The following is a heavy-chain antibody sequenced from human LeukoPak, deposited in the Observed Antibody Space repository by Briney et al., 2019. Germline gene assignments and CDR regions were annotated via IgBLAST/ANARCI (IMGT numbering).Heavy chain of an antibody. D-gene: IGHD2-2*03. Sequence: GGSLRLSCAASGFSFDSYAVHWVRQAPGKGLQWVAVISHDGSTKYYADSVKGRISISRDNSNNTLYLQMSSLRPEDTALYYCARERWMQSFDTWGQGTLVTASS. CDR3: ARERWMQSFDT. CDR2: ISHDGSTK. J-gene: IGHJ4*02. V-gene: IGHV3-30*15. CDR1: GFSFDSYA.